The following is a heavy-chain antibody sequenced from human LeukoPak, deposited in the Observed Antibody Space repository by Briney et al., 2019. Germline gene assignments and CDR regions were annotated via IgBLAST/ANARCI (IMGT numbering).Heavy chain of an antibody. CDR2: IYYSGST. Sequence: SETLSLTCTVSGGSISSGGYYWSWIRQHPGKGLEWIGYIYYSGSTYYNPSLKSRVTISVDTSKNQFSLKLSSVTAADTAVYYCARRGHYYGSALDYWGQGTLVTVSS. V-gene: IGHV4-31*03. D-gene: IGHD3-10*01. J-gene: IGHJ4*02. CDR1: GGSISSGGYY. CDR3: ARRGHYYGSALDY.